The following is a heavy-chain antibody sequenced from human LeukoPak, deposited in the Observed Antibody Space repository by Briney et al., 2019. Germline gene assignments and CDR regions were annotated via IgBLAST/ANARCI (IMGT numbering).Heavy chain of an antibody. CDR3: AKNDSIAGWPGCYY. Sequence: GGSLTLSCTASGFTFGDYAMHWVRQAPGKGLEWIAGISWNSGSICYADSVRRRFTISRANAKNSLYLQMSSLRAADRALYYCAKNDSIAGWPGCYYWGQGTLVTVSS. J-gene: IGHJ4*02. CDR1: GFTFGDYA. D-gene: IGHD3-9*01. CDR2: ISWNSGSI. V-gene: IGHV3-9*01.